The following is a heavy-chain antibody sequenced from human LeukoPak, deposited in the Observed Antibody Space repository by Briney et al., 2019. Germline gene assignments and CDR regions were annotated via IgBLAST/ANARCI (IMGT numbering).Heavy chain of an antibody. CDR1: GYTFTGYY. CDR3: ARDPAGGSYLGDY. V-gene: IGHV1-2*02. CDR2: INPNSGAT. J-gene: IGHJ4*02. D-gene: IGHD1-26*01. Sequence: ASVKVSCKASGYTFTGYYIHWVRQAPGQGLEWMGWINPNSGATNYAQKFQGRVTMTRDTSIITAYMELSRLTSDDTAVYYCARDPAGGSYLGDYWGQGTLVTVSS.